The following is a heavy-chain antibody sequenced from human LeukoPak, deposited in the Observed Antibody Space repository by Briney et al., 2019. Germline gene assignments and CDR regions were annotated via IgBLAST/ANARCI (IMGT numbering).Heavy chain of an antibody. CDR3: TRENGAFSPFGF. V-gene: IGHV4-4*02. CDR2: ISLSGLT. CDR1: GGSISNTNW. D-gene: IGHD2-8*01. J-gene: IGHJ4*02. Sequence: KPSETLSLTCGVSGGSISNTNWWSWVRQAPGQGLEWIGEISLSGLTNYNSSLSSRVTISLDRAKNHLSLNLRSVTAADTAIYYCTRENGAFSPFGFWGQGTVVTVSS.